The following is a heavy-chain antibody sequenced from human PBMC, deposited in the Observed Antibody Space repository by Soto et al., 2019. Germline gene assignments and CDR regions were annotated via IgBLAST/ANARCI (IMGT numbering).Heavy chain of an antibody. J-gene: IGHJ4*02. CDR2: ISGSGGST. Sequence: EVQLLESGGGLVQPGGSLRLSCAASGFTFSSYAMSWVRQAPGKGLEWVSAISGSGGSTYYADSVKGRFTISRDNSKNTLYLQMNSLRAEDTAVYCCANQRGLWFGELWSYWGQGTLVTVSS. CDR3: ANQRGLWFGELWSY. D-gene: IGHD3-10*01. CDR1: GFTFSSYA. V-gene: IGHV3-23*01.